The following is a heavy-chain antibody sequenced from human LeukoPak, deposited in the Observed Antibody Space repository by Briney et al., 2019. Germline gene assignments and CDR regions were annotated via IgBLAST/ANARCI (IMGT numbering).Heavy chain of an antibody. CDR3: ARMAYYYDSSGSTSDYMDV. V-gene: IGHV5-51*01. D-gene: IGHD3-22*01. CDR1: GYSFTSYW. CDR2: IYHGDSGT. J-gene: IGHJ6*03. Sequence: ESLKISCKGSGYSFTSYWIGWVRQMPGKGLQGMGGIYHGDSGTRYSPSFQGQVTISADKSINTAYLQSSSLKASDTAMYYCARMAYYYDSSGSTSDYMDVWGKGTTVTVSS.